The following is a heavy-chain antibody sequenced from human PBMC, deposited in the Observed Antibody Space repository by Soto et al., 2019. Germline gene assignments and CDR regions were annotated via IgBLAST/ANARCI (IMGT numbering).Heavy chain of an antibody. V-gene: IGHV1-69*13. D-gene: IGHD2-8*01. CDR2: IIPIIGTP. Sequence: SVKVSCKASGGTFRNHVFNWVRQAPGQGLEWMGGIIPIIGTPNYAQKFQGRVTITADASTNTVYLHMSSLTGEDTAVYFCAKIEMGWFAHWGQGTQVTVSS. CDR1: GGTFRNHV. CDR3: AKIEMGWFAH. J-gene: IGHJ5*02.